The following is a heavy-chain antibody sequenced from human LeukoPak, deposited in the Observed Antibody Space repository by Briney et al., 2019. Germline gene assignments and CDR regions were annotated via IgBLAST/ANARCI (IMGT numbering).Heavy chain of an antibody. CDR2: TYYRSKWFN. Sequence: SQTLSLTCAISGDSVSSNSAAWNWIRQSPSRGLEWLGRTYYRSKWFNDYAVSAKSRITISPDTSKNQFSLKLSSVTAADTAVYYCARNCGGSCYPQVGYYFDYWGQGTLVTVSS. V-gene: IGHV6-1*01. CDR3: ARNCGGSCYPQVGYYFDY. D-gene: IGHD2-15*01. J-gene: IGHJ4*02. CDR1: GDSVSSNSAA.